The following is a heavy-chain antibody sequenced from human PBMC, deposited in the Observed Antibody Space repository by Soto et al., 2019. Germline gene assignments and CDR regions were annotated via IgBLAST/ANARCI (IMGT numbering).Heavy chain of an antibody. V-gene: IGHV1-69*08. J-gene: IGHJ5*02. Sequence: QVQLVQSGAEVKKPGSSVKVSCKASGGTFSSYTISWVRQAPGQGLEWMGRIIPILGIANYAQKFQGRVTITADKSTSTAYMELSSLRSDDTAVYYCARDKDCSSTSCYSPNWFDPWGQGTLVTVSS. CDR2: IIPILGIA. CDR3: ARDKDCSSTSCYSPNWFDP. CDR1: GGTFSSYT. D-gene: IGHD2-2*01.